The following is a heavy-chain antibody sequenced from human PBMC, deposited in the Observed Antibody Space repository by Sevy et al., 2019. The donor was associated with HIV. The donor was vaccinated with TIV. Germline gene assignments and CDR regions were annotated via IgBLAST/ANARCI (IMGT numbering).Heavy chain of an antibody. CDR3: ARDQKSYIVVVPAAINYGMNV. Sequence: GGSLRLSCAASGFTFSSYSMNWVRQAPGKGLEWVSSISSSSSYIYYADSVKGRFTISRDNAKNSLYLQMNSLRAEDTAVYYCARDQKSYIVVVPAAINYGMNVWGQGTTVTVSS. D-gene: IGHD2-2*01. CDR2: ISSSSSYI. V-gene: IGHV3-21*01. J-gene: IGHJ6*02. CDR1: GFTFSSYS.